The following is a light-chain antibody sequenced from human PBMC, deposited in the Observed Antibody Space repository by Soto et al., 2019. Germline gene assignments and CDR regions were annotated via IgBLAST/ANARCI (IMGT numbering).Light chain of an antibody. V-gene: IGKV1-27*01. J-gene: IGKJ4*02. CDR3: QSEDCARFT. Sequence: DIQMTQSPSSLSASVGDRVTITCRASQGISNSLAWYQQNASKSPKLLIYAASYLQSGVPSRFSGSRAGTDSGLTISNLQAENGATYYCQSEDCARFTGDGGTKVEIK. CDR2: AAS. CDR1: QGISNS.